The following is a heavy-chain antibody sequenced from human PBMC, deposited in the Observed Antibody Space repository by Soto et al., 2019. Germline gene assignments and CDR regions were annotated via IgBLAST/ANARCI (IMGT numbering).Heavy chain of an antibody. D-gene: IGHD3-10*01. CDR3: AREEWFGQTPFDS. Sequence: QVQLVQSGAEVKKSGASVKVSCKASGFTLNEFGVSWVRQAPGQGLEWMGWISGYDGNTNFAQKYEGRGTMTIDSSTSTAYMELRNLRSDDTAMYYCAREEWFGQTPFDSWGQGTLVTVSS. CDR1: GFTLNEFG. J-gene: IGHJ4*02. CDR2: ISGYDGNT. V-gene: IGHV1-18*01.